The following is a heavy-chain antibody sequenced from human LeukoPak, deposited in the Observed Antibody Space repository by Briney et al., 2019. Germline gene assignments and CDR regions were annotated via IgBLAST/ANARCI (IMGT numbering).Heavy chain of an antibody. CDR1: GGPISTYY. Sequence: SETLSINCTVSGGPISTYYWSWIRQPAGKGLEWIGRIYISGRTNYNPSLQSRVTMSVDTSRNQLSLKLRSVTAADTAVYYCAREASDTAMATYYFDYWGQGTLVTVSS. CDR3: AREASDTAMATYYFDY. V-gene: IGHV4-4*07. CDR2: IYISGRT. J-gene: IGHJ4*02. D-gene: IGHD5-18*01.